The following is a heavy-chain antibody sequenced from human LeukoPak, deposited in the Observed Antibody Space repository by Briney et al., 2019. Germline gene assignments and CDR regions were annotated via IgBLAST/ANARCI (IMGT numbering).Heavy chain of an antibody. J-gene: IGHJ6*02. CDR3: ARDSSLYSSSWYDYYYGMDV. CDR1: GFTFSSYS. Sequence: GGSLRLSCAASGFTFSSYSMNWVRQAPGKGLEWVSSISSSSSYIYYADSVKGRFTISRDNAKSSLYLQMNSLRAEDTAVYYCARDSSLYSSSWYDYYYGMDVWGQGTTVTVSS. D-gene: IGHD6-13*01. V-gene: IGHV3-21*01. CDR2: ISSSSSYI.